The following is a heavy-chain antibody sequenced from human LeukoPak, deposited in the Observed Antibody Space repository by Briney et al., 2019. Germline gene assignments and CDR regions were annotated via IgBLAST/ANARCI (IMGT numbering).Heavy chain of an antibody. CDR1: GGSFSGYY. V-gene: IGHV4-34*01. CDR3: ARGVLRYFDWLPPYNWFDP. Sequence: SETLSLTGAVYGGSFSGYYWSWIRQPPGKGLEWIGEINHGGSTNYNPSLKSRVTISVDTSKNQFSLKLSSVTAADTAVYYCARGVLRYFDWLPPYNWFDPWAREPWSPSPQ. CDR2: INHGGST. J-gene: IGHJ5*02. D-gene: IGHD3-9*01.